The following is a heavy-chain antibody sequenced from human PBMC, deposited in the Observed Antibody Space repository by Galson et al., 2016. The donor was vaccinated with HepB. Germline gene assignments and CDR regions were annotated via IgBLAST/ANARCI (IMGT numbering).Heavy chain of an antibody. CDR3: AKDSYYDLWSVYLFDY. V-gene: IGHV3-53*01. Sequence: SLRLSCAVAGFTVNSHFMAWVRQAPGKGLEWVSVIYCGGSKYYADSVHGRFTISRDNSKNILYLQRNSLRAEDTAIYYCAKDSYYDLWSVYLFDYWGQGTLVTVSS. D-gene: IGHD3-3*01. CDR2: IYCGGSK. J-gene: IGHJ4*02. CDR1: GFTVNSHF.